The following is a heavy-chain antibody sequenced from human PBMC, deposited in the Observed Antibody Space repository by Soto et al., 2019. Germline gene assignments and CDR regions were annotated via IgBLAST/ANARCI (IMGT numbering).Heavy chain of an antibody. Sequence: QVQLVESGGAGVNLGGPRSLSVAASGSTFSSNTRNWVGEALGKGLGGVEVISKDGSHKDYADSVKGRFTISRDNSKNTLNLQMNSLRVVDTAIYYCAREWSLSVAAPGYWGQGTLVTVSS. V-gene: IGHV3-30-3*01. CDR2: ISKDGSHK. CDR1: GSTFSSNT. J-gene: IGHJ4*02. D-gene: IGHD6-19*01. CDR3: AREWSLSVAAPGY.